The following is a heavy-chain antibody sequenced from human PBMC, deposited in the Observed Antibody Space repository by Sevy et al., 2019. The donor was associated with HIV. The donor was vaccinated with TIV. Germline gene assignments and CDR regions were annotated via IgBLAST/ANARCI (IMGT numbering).Heavy chain of an antibody. CDR3: ARDHVVVVAATFRYYYYGMDV. D-gene: IGHD2-15*01. CDR2: ISYDGSNK. Sequence: GGSLRLSCAASGFTFSSYAMHWVRQAPGKGLEWVAVISYDGSNKYYVDSVKGRFTISRDNSKNTLYLQMNSLRAEDTVVYYCARDHVVVVAATFRYYYYGMDVWGQGTTVTVSS. V-gene: IGHV3-30-3*01. CDR1: GFTFSSYA. J-gene: IGHJ6*02.